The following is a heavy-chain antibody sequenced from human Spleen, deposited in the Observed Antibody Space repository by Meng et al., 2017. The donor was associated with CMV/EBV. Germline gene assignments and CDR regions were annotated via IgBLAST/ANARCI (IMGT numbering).Heavy chain of an antibody. D-gene: IGHD2-15*01. V-gene: IGHV1-18*01. CDR3: ARVKRYCTGGSCSSTGYYGMDV. CDR1: GYTFSRYG. J-gene: IGHJ6*02. Sequence: ASVKVSCKASGYTFSRYGISWVRQAPGQGLEWLGWVGGCDGGTNYAPELQGRVTMTTDTATNTAYMELRSLRSDDTAVYYCARVKRYCTGGSCSSTGYYGMDVWGQGTTVTVSS. CDR2: VGGCDGGT.